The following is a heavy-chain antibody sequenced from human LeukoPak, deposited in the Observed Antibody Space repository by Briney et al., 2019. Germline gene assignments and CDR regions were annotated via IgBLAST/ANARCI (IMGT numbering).Heavy chain of an antibody. J-gene: IGHJ4*02. CDR3: ARGYYDSSGYSYPFDY. CDR1: GGSISRYY. CDR2: IYYSGST. Sequence: SETLSLTCTVSGGSISRYYWNWIRQPPGKGLEWIGYIYYSGSTDYNPSLKSRVTISVDTSKNQFSLKLSSVTAADTAVYYCARGYYDSSGYSYPFDYWGQGTLVTVSS. D-gene: IGHD3-22*01. V-gene: IGHV4-59*01.